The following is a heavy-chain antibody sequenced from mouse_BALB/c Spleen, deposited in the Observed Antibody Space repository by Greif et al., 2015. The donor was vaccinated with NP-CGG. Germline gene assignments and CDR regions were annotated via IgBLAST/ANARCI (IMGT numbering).Heavy chain of an antibody. CDR3: TRSDYYGPHFDY. CDR2: INPSNGGI. Sequence: VQLQQSGAELVKPGASVKLSCKASGYTFTSYYMYWVKQRPGQGLEWIGEINPSNGGINFNEKFKSKATLTVDKSSSTAYMQLSSLTSEDSAVYYCTRSDYYGPHFDYWGQGTTLTVSS. D-gene: IGHD1-1*01. V-gene: IGHV1S81*02. CDR1: GYTFTSYY. J-gene: IGHJ2*01.